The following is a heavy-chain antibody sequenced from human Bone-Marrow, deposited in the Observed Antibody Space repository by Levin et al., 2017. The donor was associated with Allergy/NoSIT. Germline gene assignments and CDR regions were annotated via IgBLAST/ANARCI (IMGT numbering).Heavy chain of an antibody. CDR3: ARDECGVTLFHSAFDV. V-gene: IGHV4-31*03. CDR1: GDSISDGAYY. D-gene: IGHD3-10*02. J-gene: IGHJ3*01. Sequence: PSETLSLTCSVSGDSISDGAYYWSWLRQVPGKGLEWIGYISYTGRTFYNPSLESRVIISVDTSKNQFSLSLTSVTAADTAVYYCARDECGVTLFHSAFDVWGQGTKVTVSS. CDR2: ISYTGRT.